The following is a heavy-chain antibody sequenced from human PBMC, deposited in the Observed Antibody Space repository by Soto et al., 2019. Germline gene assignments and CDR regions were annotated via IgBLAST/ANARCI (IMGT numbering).Heavy chain of an antibody. V-gene: IGHV3-30-3*01. CDR2: ISYDGTNK. Sequence: QVQLEESGGCGVQPGRSLRLSCKGSGFTFSAYAIQWVRQATGKGLEWVAAISYDGTNKHTADSVKGRFTISRDNSSNTVYLQVNSLRVEDPAVYHGVRRLTPTVTAMGYWGQGTPVTVS. CDR1: GFTFSAYA. D-gene: IGHD4-17*01. CDR3: VRRLTPTVTAMGY. J-gene: IGHJ4*02.